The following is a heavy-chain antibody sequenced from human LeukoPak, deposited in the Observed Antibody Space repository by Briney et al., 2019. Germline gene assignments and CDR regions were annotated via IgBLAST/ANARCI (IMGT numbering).Heavy chain of an antibody. J-gene: IGHJ4*02. V-gene: IGHV3-23*01. CDR2: ISASGAGT. D-gene: IGHD3-10*01. CDR3: SKDWSGSDYCVY. Sequence: GGSLRLSCAASGFTFNTYAMRWVRQAPGKGLEWVSSISASGAGTYYADSVKGRFTISRDNSENTVYLQMNSLRAEDTAIYYCSKDWSGSDYCVYWFQGTLVTVSS. CDR1: GFTFNTYA.